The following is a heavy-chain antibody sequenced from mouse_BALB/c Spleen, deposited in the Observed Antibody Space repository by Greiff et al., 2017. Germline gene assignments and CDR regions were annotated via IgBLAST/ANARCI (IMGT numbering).Heavy chain of an antibody. V-gene: IGHV5-6-5*01. CDR2: ISSGGST. Sequence: EVHLVESGGGLVKPGGSLKLSCAASGFTFSSYAMSWVRQTPEKRLEWVASISSGGSTYYPDSVKGRFTISRDNARNILYLQMSSLRSEDTAMYYCARGRSTTVVARDYYAMDYWGQGTSVTVSS. CDR1: GFTFSSYA. CDR3: ARGRSTTVVARDYYAMDY. D-gene: IGHD1-1*01. J-gene: IGHJ4*01.